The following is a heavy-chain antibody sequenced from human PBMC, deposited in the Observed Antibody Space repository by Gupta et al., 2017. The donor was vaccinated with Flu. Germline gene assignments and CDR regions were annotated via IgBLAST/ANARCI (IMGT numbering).Heavy chain of an antibody. CDR2: IGVSGADT. Sequence: APGKGLEWVSLIGVSGADTYYADSVKGRFTISRDNSKNTLYLQMNSLRVDDTAVYYCAKVDTTLVTWGGGFDYWGQGTLVTVSS. V-gene: IGHV3-23*01. CDR3: AKVDTTLVTWGGGFDY. D-gene: IGHD3-16*01. J-gene: IGHJ4*02.